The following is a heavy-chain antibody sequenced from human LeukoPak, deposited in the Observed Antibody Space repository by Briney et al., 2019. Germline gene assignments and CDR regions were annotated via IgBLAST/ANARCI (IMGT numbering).Heavy chain of an antibody. J-gene: IGHJ3*02. D-gene: IGHD3-10*01. CDR3: ARSSYYYGADALDI. CDR2: ISYSGST. V-gene: IGHV4-59*11. Sequence: NPSETLSLTCTVSGGSMTSHYWSWIRQPPGKGLEWIGYISYSGSTNYNPSLKSRVTISVDTSKNQFSLKLSAVTAADTAVYYCARSSYYYGADALDIWGQGTTVTVSS. CDR1: GGSMTSHY.